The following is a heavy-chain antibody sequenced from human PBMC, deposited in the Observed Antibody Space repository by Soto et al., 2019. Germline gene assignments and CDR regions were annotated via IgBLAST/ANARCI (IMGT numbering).Heavy chain of an antibody. J-gene: IGHJ6*03. CDR3: AGTTSHYWYYMDV. D-gene: IGHD1-7*01. Sequence: SQTLSLTCAISGDSVSRNSAAWNWIRQSPSRGLEWLGRTYYRSRWYNDYAVSVRSRITVNPDTSKNQFSLQLTFVTPEDTAVYYCAGTTSHYWYYMDVWGKGTTVTVSS. V-gene: IGHV6-1*01. CDR1: GDSVSRNSAA. CDR2: TYYRSRWYN.